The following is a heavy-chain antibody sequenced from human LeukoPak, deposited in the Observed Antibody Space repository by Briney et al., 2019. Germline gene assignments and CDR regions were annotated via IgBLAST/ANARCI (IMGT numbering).Heavy chain of an antibody. V-gene: IGHV3-48*03. CDR1: GFTFSSYE. CDR3: AGGGHSSGWYLFQIAHYY. CDR2: ISSSGSTI. J-gene: IGHJ4*02. D-gene: IGHD6-19*01. Sequence: GGSLRLSCAASGFTFSSYEMNWVRQAPGKGLEWVSYISSSGSTIYYADSVKGRFTISRDNAKNSLYLQMNSLRAEDTAVYYCAGGGHSSGWYLFQIAHYYWGQGTLVTVSS.